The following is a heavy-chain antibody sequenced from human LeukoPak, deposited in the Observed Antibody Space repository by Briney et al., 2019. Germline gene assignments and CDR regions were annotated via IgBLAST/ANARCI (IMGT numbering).Heavy chain of an antibody. CDR3: ARAPTVLVGYCSSSSCQADY. CDR2: VSSGSSTI. CDR1: GFTFSTYN. V-gene: IGHV3-48*04. J-gene: IGHJ4*02. D-gene: IGHD2-2*01. Sequence: PGGSLRLSCAASGFTFSTYNMNWVRQAPGKGLQWVSYVSSGSSTIYYADSVKGRFTISRDNAENSLYLQMNSLRVEDTAVYYCARAPTVLVGYCSSSSCQADYWGQGTLVTVSS.